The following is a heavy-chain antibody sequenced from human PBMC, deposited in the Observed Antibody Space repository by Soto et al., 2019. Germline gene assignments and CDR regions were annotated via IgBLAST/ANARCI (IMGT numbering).Heavy chain of an antibody. Sequence: QVQLVQSGAEVKKPGSSVKVSCKASGGTFSSYAISWVRQAPGQGLEWMGGIIPIFGTANYAQKFQGRVTITADESTSTAYMELSSLRSEDTAVYYCARDRRRYGGPPYDAFDIWGQVKMVTVSS. CDR1: GGTFSSYA. D-gene: IGHD4-17*01. CDR2: IIPIFGTA. CDR3: ARDRRRYGGPPYDAFDI. J-gene: IGHJ3*02. V-gene: IGHV1-69*01.